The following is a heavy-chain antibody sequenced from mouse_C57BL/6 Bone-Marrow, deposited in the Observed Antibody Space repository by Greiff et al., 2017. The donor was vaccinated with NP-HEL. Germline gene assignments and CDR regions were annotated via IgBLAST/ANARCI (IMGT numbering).Heavy chain of an antibody. Sequence: VKLQQPGAELVKPGASVKMSCKASGYTFTSYWITWVKQRPGQGLEWIGDIYPGSGSTNYNEKFKSKATLTVDTSSSTAYMQLSSLTSEDSAVYYCARDDYDVPYAMDYWGQGTSVTVSS. CDR2: IYPGSGST. V-gene: IGHV1-55*01. J-gene: IGHJ4*01. CDR1: GYTFTSYW. D-gene: IGHD2-4*01. CDR3: ARDDYDVPYAMDY.